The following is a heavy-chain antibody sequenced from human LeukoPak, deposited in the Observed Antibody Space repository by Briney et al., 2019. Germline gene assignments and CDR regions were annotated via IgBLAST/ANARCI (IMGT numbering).Heavy chain of an antibody. V-gene: IGHV4-59*01. CDR2: IHYTGST. D-gene: IGHD1-26*01. CDR3: ARGPYSGTNYLDY. Sequence: SETLSLTCTVSGGAISSYHWSWLRQPPGKGLEWIGYIHYTGSTNYNPSLKSRITISEDTSKNLFSLKLSSVTAADTAVYYCARGPYSGTNYLDYWGQGTLVTVSS. J-gene: IGHJ4*02. CDR1: GGAISSYH.